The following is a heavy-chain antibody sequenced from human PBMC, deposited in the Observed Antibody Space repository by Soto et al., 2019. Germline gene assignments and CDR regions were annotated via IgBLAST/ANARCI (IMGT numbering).Heavy chain of an antibody. V-gene: IGHV1-69*10. J-gene: IGHJ4*02. CDR3: ARGGVDVVATSAFDY. D-gene: IGHD5-12*01. Sequence: QVQLVQSGAEVKKPGSSVKVSCKASGATYSNSAISWVRQAPGQGLEWMGGINPILGIPDYAHKFQGRVTITADESTNTVYIDLGSLRSEDTAVYFCARGGVDVVATSAFDYWGQGTLVTVSS. CDR1: GATYSNSA. CDR2: INPILGIP.